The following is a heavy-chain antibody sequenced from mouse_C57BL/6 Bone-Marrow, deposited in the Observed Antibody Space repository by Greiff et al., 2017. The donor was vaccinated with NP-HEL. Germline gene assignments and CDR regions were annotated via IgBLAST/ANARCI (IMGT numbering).Heavy chain of an antibody. CDR1: GYTFTDYE. J-gene: IGHJ2*01. V-gene: IGHV1-15*01. Sequence: QVQLKESGAELVRPGASVTLSCKASGYTFTDYEMHWVKQTPVHGLEWIGAIDPETGGTAYNQKFKGKAILTADKSSSTAYMELRSLTSEDSAVYYCTRSATTVDWGQGTTLTVSS. CDR2: IDPETGGT. D-gene: IGHD1-1*01. CDR3: TRSATTVD.